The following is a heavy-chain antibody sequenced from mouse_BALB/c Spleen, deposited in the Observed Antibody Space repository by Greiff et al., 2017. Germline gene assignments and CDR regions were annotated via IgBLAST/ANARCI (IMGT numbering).Heavy chain of an antibody. V-gene: IGHV3-6*02. CDR2: ISYDGSN. J-gene: IGHJ4*01. CDR3: ALLGAYAMDY. Sequence: ESGPGLVKPSQSLSLTCSVTGYSITSGYYWNWIRQFPGNKLEWMGYISYDGSNNYNPSLKNRISITRDTSKNQFFLKLNSVTTEDTATYYCALLGAYAMDYWGQGTSVTVSS. CDR1: GYSITSGYY. D-gene: IGHD2-1*01.